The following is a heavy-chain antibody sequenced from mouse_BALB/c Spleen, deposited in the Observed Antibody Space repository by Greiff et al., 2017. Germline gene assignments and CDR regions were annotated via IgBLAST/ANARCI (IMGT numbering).Heavy chain of an antibody. CDR1: GFTFSSFG. Sequence: EVMLVESGGGLVQPGGSRKLSCAASGFTFSSFGMHWVRQAPEKGLEWVAYISSGSSTIYYADTVKGRFTISRDNPKNTLFLQMTSLRSEDTAMYYCASSTTVSFDYWGQGTTLTVSS. J-gene: IGHJ2*01. V-gene: IGHV5-17*02. D-gene: IGHD2-1*01. CDR2: ISSGSSTI. CDR3: ASSTTVSFDY.